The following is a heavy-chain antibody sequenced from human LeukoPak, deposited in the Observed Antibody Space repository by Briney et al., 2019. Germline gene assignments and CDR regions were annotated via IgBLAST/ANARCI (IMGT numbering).Heavy chain of an antibody. Sequence: GRSLRLSCAASGFTFSSSAMHWVRQAPGKGLEWVAVIWYDGSNKYYADSVKGRFTISRDNSKNTLYLQMNSLRAEDTAVYYCARDPRSVAGPWGQGTLVTVSS. CDR2: IWYDGSNK. V-gene: IGHV3-33*08. CDR3: ARDPRSVAGP. D-gene: IGHD6-19*01. CDR1: GFTFSSSA. J-gene: IGHJ5*02.